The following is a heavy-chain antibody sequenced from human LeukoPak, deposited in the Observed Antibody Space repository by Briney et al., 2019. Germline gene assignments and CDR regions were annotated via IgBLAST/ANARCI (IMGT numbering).Heavy chain of an antibody. CDR2: ISSNGGSI. CDR1: GFTFSSYA. D-gene: IGHD3-3*01. V-gene: IGHV3-64*01. Sequence: GGSLRLSCAASGFTFSSYAMHWVRQAPGKGLEYVSAISSNGGSIYYANSVKGRFTISRDNSKNTLYLQMGSLRAEDMAVYYCARGYDFWSGYWSHSDYWGQGTLVTVSS. CDR3: ARGYDFWSGYWSHSDY. J-gene: IGHJ4*02.